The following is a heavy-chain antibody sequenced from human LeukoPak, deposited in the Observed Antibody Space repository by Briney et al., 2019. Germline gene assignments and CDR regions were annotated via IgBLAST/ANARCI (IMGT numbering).Heavy chain of an antibody. D-gene: IGHD5-18*01. CDR1: GGSISTYY. CDR2: IYYTGST. Sequence: PSETLSLTCTVSGGSISTYYWNWIRQPPGKGLEWIGYIYYTGSTDYNPSLQSRVTISVDSSKNQFSLKLSSVTAADTAVYYCARHRLGYSYGPFDNWGQGTLVTVSS. V-gene: IGHV4-59*08. J-gene: IGHJ4*02. CDR3: ARHRLGYSYGPFDN.